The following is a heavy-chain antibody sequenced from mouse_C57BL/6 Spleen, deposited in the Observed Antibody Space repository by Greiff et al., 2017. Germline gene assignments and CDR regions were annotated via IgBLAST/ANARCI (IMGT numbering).Heavy chain of an antibody. CDR3: ARGGS. V-gene: IGHV1-50*01. CDR1: GYTFTSYW. CDR2: IDPSDSYT. J-gene: IGHJ2*01. Sequence: VQLQQPGAELVKPGASVKLSCKASGYTFTSYWMQWVKQRPGQGLEWIGEIDPSDSYTNYNQKFKGKATLTVDTSSSTAYMQLSSLTSEDSAVYYCARGGSWGQGTTRTVSS.